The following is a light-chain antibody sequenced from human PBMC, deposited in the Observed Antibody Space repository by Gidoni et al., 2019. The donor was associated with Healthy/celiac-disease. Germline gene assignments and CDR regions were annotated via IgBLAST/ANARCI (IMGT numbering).Light chain of an antibody. CDR1: QSISSH. Sequence: DIQITQPPSSLSASVGDRVTITCRASQSISSHLNWYQQKPGKAPKLLIYAASSLQSGVPSRFSGSGTGTDFTLTISSLQPEGFATYYCQQGYITPALTFGGXTKVEIK. J-gene: IGKJ4*02. CDR2: AAS. V-gene: IGKV1-39*01. CDR3: QQGYITPALT.